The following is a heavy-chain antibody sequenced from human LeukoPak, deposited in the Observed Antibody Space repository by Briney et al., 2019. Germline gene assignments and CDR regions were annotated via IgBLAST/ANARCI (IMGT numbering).Heavy chain of an antibody. J-gene: IGHJ4*02. CDR2: IYYSGST. D-gene: IGHD3-10*01. CDR1: GGSISSGDYY. CDR3: PTPMVRGVIGY. V-gene: IGHV4-30-4*01. Sequence: SETLSLTCTVSGGSISSGDYYWSWIRQPPGKGLEWIGYIYYSGSTYYNPSLKSRVTISVDTSKNQFSLKLSSVTAADTAVYYCPTPMVRGVIGYWGKGTLVTVSS.